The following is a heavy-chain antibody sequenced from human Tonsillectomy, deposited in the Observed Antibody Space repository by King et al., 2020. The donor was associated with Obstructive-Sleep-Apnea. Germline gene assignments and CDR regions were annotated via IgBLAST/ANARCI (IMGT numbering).Heavy chain of an antibody. CDR2: ISGSGGNT. J-gene: IGHJ4*02. D-gene: IGHD6-13*01. CDR3: AKSVSATGRLNYFDY. Sequence: VQLVESGGGLVQPGGSLRLSCAASGFTFSSYAMSWVRQAPGKGLEWVSAISGSGGNTYYADSVKGRLTISRDNSKNTLYLQMNSLRAEDTAVYYCAKSVSATGRLNYFDYWGQGTLVTVSS. CDR1: GFTFSSYA. V-gene: IGHV3-23*04.